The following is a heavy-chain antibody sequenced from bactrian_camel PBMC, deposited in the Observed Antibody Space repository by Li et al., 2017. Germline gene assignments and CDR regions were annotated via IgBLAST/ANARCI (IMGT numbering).Heavy chain of an antibody. Sequence: QLVESGGGLVQPGGSLRLSCAASGFTFSVYYSMSWVRQAPGKGLEWVSSVYGDGRRANYADSVKGRFTISRDNAKNTVYLQMNSLEPEDTAMYYCATSPILSAGSWCLVAQKYADWGQGTQVTVS. CDR1: GFTFSVYYS. V-gene: IGHV3S6*01. D-gene: IGHD2*01. J-gene: IGHJ4*01. CDR3: ATSPILSAGSWCLVAQKYAD. CDR2: VYGDGRRA.